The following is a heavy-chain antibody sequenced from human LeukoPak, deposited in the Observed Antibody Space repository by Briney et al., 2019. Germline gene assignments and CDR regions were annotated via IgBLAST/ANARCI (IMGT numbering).Heavy chain of an antibody. D-gene: IGHD4-17*01. J-gene: IGHJ3*02. V-gene: IGHV1-2*02. CDR2: INPHRGGT. CDR3: ARSFIDYGAMPWALDI. Sequence: GASVKVSCKASRYTFTGYYMQWVRQAPGQGLEWMGWINPHRGGTNHAQQCQGRVTMTREPSISTAYMELSRLPSEDPAAYVCARSFIDYGAMPWALDIWGQGTMVTVSS. CDR1: RYTFTGYY.